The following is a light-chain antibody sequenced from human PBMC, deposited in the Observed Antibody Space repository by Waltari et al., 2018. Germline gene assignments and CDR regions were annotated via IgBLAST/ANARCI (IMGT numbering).Light chain of an antibody. Sequence: SYVLTQPPSVSVAPGKTARITCGGNNIGSKSVHWYQQKPGRAPVLVIYYDSDRPSGIPERFSGSNSGNTATLTISRVEAGDEADYYCQVWDSSSDHRVFGTGTKVTVL. CDR2: YDS. V-gene: IGLV3-21*04. CDR1: NIGSKS. CDR3: QVWDSSSDHRV. J-gene: IGLJ1*01.